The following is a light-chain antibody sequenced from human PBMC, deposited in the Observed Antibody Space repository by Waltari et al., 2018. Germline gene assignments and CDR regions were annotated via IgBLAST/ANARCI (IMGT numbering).Light chain of an antibody. V-gene: IGLV2-23*02. Sequence: QSALTQPASVSGSPGQSVTISCTGASSDIGSYDIVSWYQQHPGNAPKLIICDVSKRPSGVSARFSGSKSGDTASLTISGLQFEDEADYYCCSYAGNYIWVFGGGTRLTVL. J-gene: IGLJ3*02. CDR2: DVS. CDR1: SSDIGSYDI. CDR3: CSYAGNYIWV.